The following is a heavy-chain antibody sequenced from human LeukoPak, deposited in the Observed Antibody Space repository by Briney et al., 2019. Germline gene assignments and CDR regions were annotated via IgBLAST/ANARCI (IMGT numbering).Heavy chain of an antibody. CDR3: ARGPQTVIGFDY. D-gene: IGHD3-10*01. V-gene: IGHV3-23*01. CDR2: ITGSGDTT. J-gene: IGHJ4*02. CDR1: GFIFRNYA. Sequence: GGSLRLSCAASGFIFRNYAMSWVRQAPGKGLEWVSAITGSGDTTYYADSVKGRFTISRDNSKNTLYVEMNTLRAEDTAVYYCARGPQTVIGFDYWGQGTLVTVSS.